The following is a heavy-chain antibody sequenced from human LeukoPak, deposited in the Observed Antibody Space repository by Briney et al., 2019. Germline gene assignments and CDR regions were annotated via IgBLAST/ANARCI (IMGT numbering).Heavy chain of an antibody. V-gene: IGHV3-21*01. J-gene: IGHJ4*02. CDR2: IGSSSSYI. CDR3: ARGATVRTPPLDY. CDR1: GFTFSSYS. D-gene: IGHD4-23*01. Sequence: GGSLRLSCAASGFTFSSYSMNWVRQAPGKGLEWVSSIGSSSSYIYYADSVKGRFSVSRDNAKNSLYLQLNSLRAEDTAVYYCARGATVRTPPLDYWGQGTLVTVSS.